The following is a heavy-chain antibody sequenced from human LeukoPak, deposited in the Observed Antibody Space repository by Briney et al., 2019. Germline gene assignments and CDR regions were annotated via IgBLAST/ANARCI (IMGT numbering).Heavy chain of an antibody. V-gene: IGHV4-4*07. CDR1: GGSISSYY. CDR3: AATYFYDSPLAFDI. Sequence: SETLSLTCTVSGGSISSYYWSWIRQPAGKGLEWIGRIYTSGSTNYNPSLKSRVTMSVDTSKNQFSLKLSSVTAADTAVYYCAATYFYDSPLAFDIWGQGTMVTVSS. J-gene: IGHJ3*02. CDR2: IYTSGST. D-gene: IGHD3-22*01.